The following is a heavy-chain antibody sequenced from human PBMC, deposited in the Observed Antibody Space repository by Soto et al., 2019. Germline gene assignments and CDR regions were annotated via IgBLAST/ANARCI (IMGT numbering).Heavy chain of an antibody. V-gene: IGHV3-23*01. Sequence: QTXGSLRLACAASGFTSSSYAMSWVRQVPGKGLEWVSAISGSGGSTYYADSVKGRFTISRDNSKNTLYLQMNSLRAEDTAVYYCAKAGIQLWFNFDYWGQGTLVTVSS. CDR2: ISGSGGST. CDR1: GFTSSSYA. D-gene: IGHD5-18*01. CDR3: AKAGIQLWFNFDY. J-gene: IGHJ4*02.